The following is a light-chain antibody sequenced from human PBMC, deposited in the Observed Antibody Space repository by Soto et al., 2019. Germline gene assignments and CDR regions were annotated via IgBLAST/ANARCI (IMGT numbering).Light chain of an antibody. J-gene: IGLJ3*02. CDR1: SSDVGGYNY. V-gene: IGLV2-14*03. CDR3: SSYTSTNSWV. Sequence: QSVLTQPASVSGSPGQSITISCTGTSSDVGGYNYVSWYQHHPGKAPKLMIFDVSNRPSGVSTRFSGSKSGNTASLTISGLQAEDEADYSCSSYTSTNSWVFGGGTQLTVL. CDR2: DVS.